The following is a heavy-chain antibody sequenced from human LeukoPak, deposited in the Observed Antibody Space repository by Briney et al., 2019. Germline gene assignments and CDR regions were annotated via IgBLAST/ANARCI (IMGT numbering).Heavy chain of an antibody. D-gene: IGHD6-19*01. Sequence: SETLSLTCTVSGGSISSYYWSWIRQPAGKGLEWIGRFYTSGSTNYNPSLKSRVTMSVDTSKNQFSLKLSSVTAADTAVYYCARQPGYSSGWYGNGLYYFDYWGQGTLVTVSS. CDR3: ARQPGYSSGWYGNGLYYFDY. V-gene: IGHV4-4*07. J-gene: IGHJ4*02. CDR2: FYTSGST. CDR1: GGSISSYY.